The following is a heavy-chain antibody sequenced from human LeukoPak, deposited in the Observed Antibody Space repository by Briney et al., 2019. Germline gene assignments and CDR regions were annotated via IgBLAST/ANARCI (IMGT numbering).Heavy chain of an antibody. CDR3: ARATYYDSSGAFDY. D-gene: IGHD3-22*01. V-gene: IGHV3-21*01. J-gene: IGHJ4*02. Sequence: GGSLRLSCAASGFTFSSYWMHWVRQAPGKGLVWVSSISSSSSYIYYADSVKGRFTISRDNAKNSLYLQMNSLRAEDTAVYYCARATYYDSSGAFDYWGQGTLVTVSS. CDR1: GFTFSSYW. CDR2: ISSSSSYI.